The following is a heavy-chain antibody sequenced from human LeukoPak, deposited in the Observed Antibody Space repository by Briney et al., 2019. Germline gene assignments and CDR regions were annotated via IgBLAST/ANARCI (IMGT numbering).Heavy chain of an antibody. Sequence: PGGSLRLSCAASGFTFSSYDMHWVRQATGKGLEWVSAIGTAGDTYYPGSVKGRFTISRENAKNSLYLQMNSLRAGDTAVYYCARSLYGDPREGGMDVWGQGTTVTVSS. V-gene: IGHV3-13*01. CDR3: ARSLYGDPREGGMDV. J-gene: IGHJ6*02. D-gene: IGHD4-17*01. CDR2: IGTAGDT. CDR1: GFTFSSYD.